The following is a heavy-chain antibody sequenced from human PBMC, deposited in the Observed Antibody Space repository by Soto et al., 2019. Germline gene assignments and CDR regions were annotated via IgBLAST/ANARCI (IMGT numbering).Heavy chain of an antibody. Sequence: GGSLRLSCAASGFAVSSNYMTWVRQAPGKGLEWVSVSYTSGSTYYADSVKDRFTISRDNSRNTLYLQMNSLRAEDTAMYYCARDSGGRRSSYGYAAFDIWGQGTMVTVSS. J-gene: IGHJ3*02. D-gene: IGHD5-18*01. CDR1: GFAVSSNY. CDR2: SYTSGST. V-gene: IGHV3-66*01. CDR3: ARDSGGRRSSYGYAAFDI.